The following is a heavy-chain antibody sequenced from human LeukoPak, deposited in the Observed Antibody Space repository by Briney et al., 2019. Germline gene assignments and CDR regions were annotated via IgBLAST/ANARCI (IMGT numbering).Heavy chain of an antibody. J-gene: IGHJ4*02. CDR2: ISYDGSNE. V-gene: IGHV3-30*18. CDR3: AEDQRLIAAVPFFDY. Sequence: PGGSLRLSRAASGFTFSSYGMHWVRQAPGKGLEWVAVISYDGSNEYYADSVKGRFTISRDNSKNTLYLQMNSLRAEDTAVYYCAEDQRLIAAVPFFDYWGQGTLVTVSS. CDR1: GFTFSSYG. D-gene: IGHD6-13*01.